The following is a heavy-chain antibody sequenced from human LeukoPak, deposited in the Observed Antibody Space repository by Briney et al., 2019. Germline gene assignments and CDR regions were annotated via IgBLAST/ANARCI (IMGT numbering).Heavy chain of an antibody. CDR2: TYYRSKWFD. Sequence: SQTLSLTCAISGDSVSSNTATWNWIRQSPSRGLEWLGRTYYRSKWFDDYAESVKSRITINPDTSKNQFSLQLTSVTPEDTAVYYCARDPTGWFDYWGQGTLVTVSS. D-gene: IGHD1-1*01. CDR3: ARDPTGWFDY. V-gene: IGHV6-1*01. CDR1: GDSVSSNTAT. J-gene: IGHJ5*01.